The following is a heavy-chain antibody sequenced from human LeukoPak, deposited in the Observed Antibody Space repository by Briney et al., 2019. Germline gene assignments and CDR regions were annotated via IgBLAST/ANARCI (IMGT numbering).Heavy chain of an antibody. J-gene: IGHJ4*02. CDR3: AREGPYSSRPLDY. Sequence: GRSLRLSCAASGFTFSSYAMHWVRQAPGKGLEWVAVISYDGSNKYYADSVKGRFTISRDNSKNTLYLQMNSLRAEDTAVYYCAREGPYSSRPLDYWGLGTLVTVSS. D-gene: IGHD6-13*01. CDR1: GFTFSSYA. CDR2: ISYDGSNK. V-gene: IGHV3-30-3*01.